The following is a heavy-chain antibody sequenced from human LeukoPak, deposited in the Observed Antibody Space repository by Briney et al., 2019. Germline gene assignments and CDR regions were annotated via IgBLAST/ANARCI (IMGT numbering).Heavy chain of an antibody. CDR2: ISNSADTR. CDR1: GFTFSDYY. Sequence: GGSLRLSCAASGFTFSDYYMSWIRHTPGKGLEWLAYISNSADTRKYADSVTGRFTISRDNAKNSVFLQMNSLRAEDSGVYYCARDVRGRTPLKLGMKWFDPWGQGTRVTVSS. J-gene: IGHJ5*02. CDR3: ARDVRGRTPLKLGMKWFDP. V-gene: IGHV3-11*01. D-gene: IGHD7-27*01.